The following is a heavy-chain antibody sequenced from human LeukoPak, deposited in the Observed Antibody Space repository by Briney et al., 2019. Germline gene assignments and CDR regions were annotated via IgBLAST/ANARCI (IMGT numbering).Heavy chain of an antibody. D-gene: IGHD1-26*01. CDR2: IYYSGST. Sequence: SETLSLTCTVSGGSISSYYWSWIRQPPGKGLEWIGYIYYSGSTNYNPSLKSRVTISVYTSKNQFSLKLSSVTAADTAVYYCARDLWYSGSSSFDYWGQGTLVTVSS. CDR3: ARDLWYSGSSSFDY. J-gene: IGHJ4*02. V-gene: IGHV4-59*12. CDR1: GGSISSYY.